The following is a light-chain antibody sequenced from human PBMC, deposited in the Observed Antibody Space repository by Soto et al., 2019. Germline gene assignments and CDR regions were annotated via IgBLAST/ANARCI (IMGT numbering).Light chain of an antibody. CDR2: GAS. CDR1: QSISSS. CDR3: QQYNSWPPIT. V-gene: IGKV3D-15*01. Sequence: EIVMTQSPATLSVSPGERATLSCRASQSISSSLAWYQQKPGQAPRLLIYGASNRATGIPDRFSGSGSGTDFTLTISRLEPEDFAVYYCQQYNSWPPITFGQGTRLEIK. J-gene: IGKJ5*01.